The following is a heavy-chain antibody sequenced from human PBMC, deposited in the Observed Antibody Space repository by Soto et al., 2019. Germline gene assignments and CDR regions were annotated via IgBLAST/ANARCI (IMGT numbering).Heavy chain of an antibody. D-gene: IGHD3-3*01. Sequence: QLHLQESGSGLVRPSQTLSLTCGVSGGSISTFDYSWSWIRQAPGRGLEWIGSIYQSGRTYFIPSLKSRATMSLDKSQNQFSLKITSAVAADTARYYCAREMTIFGVAPGGGVDVWGQGTTVTVSS. V-gene: IGHV4-30-2*01. CDR1: GGSISTFDYS. CDR3: AREMTIFGVAPGGGVDV. CDR2: IYQSGRT. J-gene: IGHJ6*02.